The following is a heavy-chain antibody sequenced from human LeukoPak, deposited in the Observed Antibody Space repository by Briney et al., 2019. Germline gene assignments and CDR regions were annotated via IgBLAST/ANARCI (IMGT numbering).Heavy chain of an antibody. J-gene: IGHJ3*02. CDR2: INPSGGST. CDR1: GYTFTSYY. D-gene: IGHD2-21*02. Sequence: ASGKVSCKASGYTFTSYYMHWVRQAPGQGLEWMGIINPSGGSTSYAQKFQGRVTMTRDMSTSTVYMELSSLRSEDTAVYYCASNVVVTATDAFDIWGQGTMVTVSS. V-gene: IGHV1-46*01. CDR3: ASNVVVTATDAFDI.